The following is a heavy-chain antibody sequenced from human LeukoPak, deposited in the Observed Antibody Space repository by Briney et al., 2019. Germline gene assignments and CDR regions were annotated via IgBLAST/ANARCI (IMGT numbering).Heavy chain of an antibody. D-gene: IGHD3-22*01. CDR2: IYSDRRT. J-gene: IGHJ4*02. CDR1: GFTVSSNY. V-gene: IGHV3-53*01. Sequence: GGSLRLSCSASGFTVSSNYMSWVRRAPGKGLEWVAIIYSDRRTFYAVSVQGRFTISRDNSKNTLYLQMNSLRAEDTAVYYCASGPNYYDSSGYVDYWGQGTLVTVSS. CDR3: ASGPNYYDSSGYVDY.